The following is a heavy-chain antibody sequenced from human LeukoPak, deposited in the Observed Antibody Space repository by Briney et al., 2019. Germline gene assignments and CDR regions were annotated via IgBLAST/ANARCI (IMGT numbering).Heavy chain of an antibody. CDR2: IYYSGST. J-gene: IGHJ6*02. D-gene: IGHD3-3*01. V-gene: IGHV4-59*01. Sequence: SETLSLTCTVSGCSISSYYWSWIRQPPGKGLEWIRYIYYSGSTNYNPSLKSRVTISVDTSKNQFSLKLSSVTAADTAVYYCARVPLLSITIFGVVKDYYYGMDVWGQGTTVTVSS. CDR1: GCSISSYY. CDR3: ARVPLLSITIFGVVKDYYYGMDV.